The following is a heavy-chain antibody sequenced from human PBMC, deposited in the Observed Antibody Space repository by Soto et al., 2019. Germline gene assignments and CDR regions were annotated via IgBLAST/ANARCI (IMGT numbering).Heavy chain of an antibody. V-gene: IGHV1-18*01. CDR1: GYTFTSYG. CDR2: ISAYNGNT. J-gene: IGHJ5*02. CDR3: ARDRVDCSGGNCWRSVEDT. Sequence: ASVKVSCKASGYTFTSYGISWVRQAPGQGLEWMGWISAYNGNTNYAQKFQGRLTMTRDTSTSTVYMELSSLRPEDTAVYYCARDRVDCSGGNCWRSVEDTWGQGTLVTVSS. D-gene: IGHD2-15*01.